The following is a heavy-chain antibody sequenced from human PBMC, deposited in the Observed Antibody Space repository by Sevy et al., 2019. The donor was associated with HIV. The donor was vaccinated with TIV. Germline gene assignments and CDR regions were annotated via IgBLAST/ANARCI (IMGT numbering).Heavy chain of an antibody. CDR1: GFTFSSYA. J-gene: IGHJ1*01. Sequence: GGSLRLSCAASGFTFSSYAMSWVRQAPGKGLEWVSAISGSGGSTYYADSVKGRFTISRDNSKNTLYLQMNSLRAEDTAVYYCARNTASSAQIGYFQHWCQGTLVTVSS. CDR2: ISGSGGST. D-gene: IGHD3-22*01. CDR3: ARNTASSAQIGYFQH. V-gene: IGHV3-23*01.